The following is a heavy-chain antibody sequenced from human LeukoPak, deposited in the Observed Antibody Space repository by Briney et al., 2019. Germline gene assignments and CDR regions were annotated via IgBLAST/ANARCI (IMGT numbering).Heavy chain of an antibody. J-gene: IGHJ4*02. Sequence: PSETLSLTCTVSGGSISNYYWSWIRQPPGGGLEWIGYIYYTGSTNYNPSLKSRVTISVDTSKNQFSLKLSSVTAADTAVYYCARVRSGWCPFDYWGQGTLVTVSS. V-gene: IGHV4-59*01. CDR3: ARVRSGWCPFDY. CDR1: GGSISNYY. D-gene: IGHD6-19*01. CDR2: IYYTGST.